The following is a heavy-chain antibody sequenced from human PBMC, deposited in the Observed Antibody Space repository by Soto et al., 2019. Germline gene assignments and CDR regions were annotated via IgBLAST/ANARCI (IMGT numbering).Heavy chain of an antibody. Sequence: QITLKESGPTLVKPTQTLTLTCTFSGFSLSTSGVGVGWIRQPPGKALEWLALIYWDDDKRYSPSLKSRLTITKDTSKNQVVLTMTKMDPVDTATYYCARNVDTAMVIDYWGQGTLVTVSS. J-gene: IGHJ4*02. CDR2: IYWDDDK. V-gene: IGHV2-5*02. CDR1: GFSLSTSGVG. CDR3: ARNVDTAMVIDY. D-gene: IGHD5-18*01.